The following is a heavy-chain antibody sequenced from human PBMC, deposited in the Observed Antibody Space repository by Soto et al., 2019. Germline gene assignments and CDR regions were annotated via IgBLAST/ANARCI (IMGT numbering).Heavy chain of an antibody. D-gene: IGHD5-18*01. CDR2: IIPIFGTA. J-gene: IGHJ4*02. CDR1: GGTVSSYA. CDR3: AISTDTAMVTSFDY. V-gene: IGHV1-69*01. Sequence: SVKVACKASGGTVSSYAIGLVRQTPGQGLEWMGGIIPIFGTANYAQKFQGRVTITADESTSTAYMELSSLRYEDTAVYYCAISTDTAMVTSFDYWGQGTLVTVSS.